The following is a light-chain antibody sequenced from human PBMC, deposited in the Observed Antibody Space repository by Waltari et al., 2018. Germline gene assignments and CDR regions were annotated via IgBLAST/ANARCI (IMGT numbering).Light chain of an antibody. CDR3: CSYAGSSTFV. V-gene: IGLV2-23*01. CDR1: SGDVELYTL. CDR2: ETT. Sequence: QSALTQPASVSGSPGQSISISCSGPSGDVELYTLVSWYQQHPGNAPQLLIYETTKRPSGVSDRFSGSKSGNTAYLTVSGLQAEDESDYYCCSYAGSSTFVFGSGTRVTV. J-gene: IGLJ1*01.